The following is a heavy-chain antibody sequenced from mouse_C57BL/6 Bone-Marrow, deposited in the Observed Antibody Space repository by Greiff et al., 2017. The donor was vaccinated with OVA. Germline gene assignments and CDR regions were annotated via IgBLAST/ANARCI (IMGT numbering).Heavy chain of an antibody. Sequence: EVQLVESGGGLVQPGGSMKLSCVASGFTFSNYWMNWVRQSPEKGLEWVAQIRLKSDNYATHYAESVKGRFTISRDDSKSSVYLQMNNLRAEDTGIYYCTGPSYYYGSRPYYFDHWGQGTTLTVSS. CDR1: GFTFSNYW. D-gene: IGHD1-1*01. CDR2: IRLKSDNYAT. CDR3: TGPSYYYGSRPYYFDH. J-gene: IGHJ2*01. V-gene: IGHV6-3*01.